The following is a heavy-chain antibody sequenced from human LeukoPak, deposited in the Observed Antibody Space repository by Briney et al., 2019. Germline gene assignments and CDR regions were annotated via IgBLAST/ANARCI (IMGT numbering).Heavy chain of an antibody. CDR2: ISRDGNSK. J-gene: IGHJ6*03. CDR3: AREGNSASHIYHYFYMDV. Sequence: PGGSLRLSCAASGFTFSGSPMHWVRQAPGKGLEWVGIISRDGNSKYYGDAVKGRFTISRDNSDYTVFLQMTSLRADDTAVYYCAREGNSASHIYHYFYMDVWGKGTTVTVSS. D-gene: IGHD2-2*01. V-gene: IGHV3-30*01. CDR1: GFTFSGSP.